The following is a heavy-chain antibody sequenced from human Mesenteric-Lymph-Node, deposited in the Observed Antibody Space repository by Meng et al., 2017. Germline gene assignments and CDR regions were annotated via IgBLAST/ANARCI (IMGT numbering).Heavy chain of an antibody. CDR1: GFTFSSYA. Sequence: GESLKISCAASGFTFSSYAMHWVRQAPGKGLEWVAVISYDGSNKYYADSVKGRFTISRDNSKNTLYLQMNSLRAEDTAVYYCARAAVHYYDSSGYFDYWGQGTLVTGAS. J-gene: IGHJ4*02. CDR2: ISYDGSNK. D-gene: IGHD3-22*01. CDR3: ARAAVHYYDSSGYFDY. V-gene: IGHV3-30*04.